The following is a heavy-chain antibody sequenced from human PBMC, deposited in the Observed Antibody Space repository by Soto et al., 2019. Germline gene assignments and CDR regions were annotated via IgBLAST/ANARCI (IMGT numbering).Heavy chain of an antibody. V-gene: IGHV3-9*01. Sequence: DVQLVESGGGLVQPGGSRRLSCAAAGFPFGNFSMHWVRPAPGERLDWGSGISWHTGTIDYADSVKGRFTIARDNAERTLYLQVNNLRAYDKTVYYCARAPGYGTGGAGVNRGYCDYGGLGTLVTVSS. CDR2: ISWHTGTI. D-gene: IGHD2-8*02. CDR1: GFPFGNFS. CDR3: ARAPGYGTGGAGVNRGYCDY. J-gene: IGHJ4*02.